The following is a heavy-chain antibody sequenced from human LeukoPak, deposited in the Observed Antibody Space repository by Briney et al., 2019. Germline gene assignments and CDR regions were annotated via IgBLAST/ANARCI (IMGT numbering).Heavy chain of an antibody. V-gene: IGHV1-69*04. D-gene: IGHD2-15*01. CDR3: ARLYSVVVVAASQEGMDV. Sequence: SVKVSCKASGGTFSSYAISWVRQAPGQGLEWMGRIIPILGIANYAQKFQGRVTITADKSMSTAYMELSSLRSEDTAVYYCARLYSVVVVAASQEGMDVWGQGTTVTVSS. CDR2: IIPILGIA. CDR1: GGTFSSYA. J-gene: IGHJ6*02.